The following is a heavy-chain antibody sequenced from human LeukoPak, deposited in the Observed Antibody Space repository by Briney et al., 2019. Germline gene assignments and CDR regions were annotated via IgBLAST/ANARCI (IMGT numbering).Heavy chain of an antibody. J-gene: IGHJ6*03. CDR2: ISSSSSTI. Sequence: GGSLRLSCAASGFTFSSYSMNWVRQAPGKGLEWVSYISSSSSTIYYADSVKGRFTISRDNAKNSLYLQMNSLRAEDTAVYHCARSCSSTTCYSYYYYYMDVWGKGTTVTVSS. CDR1: GFTFSSYS. CDR3: ARSCSSTTCYSYYYYYMDV. D-gene: IGHD2-2*01. V-gene: IGHV3-48*01.